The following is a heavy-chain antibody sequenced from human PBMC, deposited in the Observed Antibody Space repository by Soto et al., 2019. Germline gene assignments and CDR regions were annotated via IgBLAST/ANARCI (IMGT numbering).Heavy chain of an antibody. V-gene: IGHV4-4*02. J-gene: IGHJ4*02. CDR2: IYHRGST. Sequence: SETLSLTCAVSGSSISSSNWWSWVRQPPGKGLEWIGEIYHRGSTNNNPSLKSRVTMSVDKSKNQFSLKLTSVTAADTALYYCARGRGVDLDETILSSSWYFDYWGQGTQVTVSS. CDR3: ARGRGVDLDETILSSSWYFDY. D-gene: IGHD6-13*01. CDR1: GSSISSSNW.